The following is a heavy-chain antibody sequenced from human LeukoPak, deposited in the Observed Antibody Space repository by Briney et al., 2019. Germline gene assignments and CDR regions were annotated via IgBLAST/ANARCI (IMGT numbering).Heavy chain of an antibody. CDR3: ARAYSGWYWYFDY. J-gene: IGHJ4*02. CDR1: GGTFSTYA. V-gene: IGHV1-2*02. D-gene: IGHD6-19*01. Sequence: GASVKVSCKASGGTFSTYAISWVRQAPGQGLEWMGWINPNSGGTNYAQKFQGRVTMTRDTSISTAYMELSRLRSDDTAVYYCARAYSGWYWYFDYWGQGTLVTVSS. CDR2: INPNSGGT.